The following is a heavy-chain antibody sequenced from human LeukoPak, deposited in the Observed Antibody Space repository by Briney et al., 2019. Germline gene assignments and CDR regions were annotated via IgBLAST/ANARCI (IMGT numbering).Heavy chain of an antibody. Sequence: TATLTSCCQVIGGPHRPSISHWSWLRQPPGKGLEWIGSIYYNVATYYNSSLKSRVTISVDTSKNHLSLKLSSVTAADTAVYYCARVRDGYNRNWAYWGQGTLVTVAS. CDR1: GGPHRPSISH. V-gene: IGHV4-39*02. CDR3: ARVRDGYNRNWAY. D-gene: IGHD5-24*01. J-gene: IGHJ4*02. CDR2: IYYNVAT.